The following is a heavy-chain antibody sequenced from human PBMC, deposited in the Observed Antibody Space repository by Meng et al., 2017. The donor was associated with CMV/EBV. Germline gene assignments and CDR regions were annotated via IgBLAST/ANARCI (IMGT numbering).Heavy chain of an antibody. J-gene: IGHJ3*02. CDR1: GFTFSSYW. Sequence: GESLKISCAASGFTFSSYWMSWVRQAPGKGLEWVANIKQDGSEKYYVDSVKGRFTISRDNAKNSLYLQMNSLRAEDTAVYYCARVNSITIFGVVEESAFDIWGQGTMVTVS. CDR3: ARVNSITIFGVVEESAFDI. CDR2: IKQDGSEK. D-gene: IGHD3-3*01. V-gene: IGHV3-7*01.